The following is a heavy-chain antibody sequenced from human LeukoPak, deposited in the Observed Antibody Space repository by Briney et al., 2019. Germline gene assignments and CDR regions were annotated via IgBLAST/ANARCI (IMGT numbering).Heavy chain of an antibody. CDR3: AKDRSHSGRGFDY. CDR2: ISGSGGST. D-gene: IGHD1-26*01. J-gene: IGHJ4*02. V-gene: IGHV3-23*01. Sequence: GGSLRLSCAASGFTFSSYAMSWVRQGPGKGLEWVSAISGSGGSTYYADSVKGRFTISRDNSKNTLYLQMNSLRAEDTAVYYCAKDRSHSGRGFDYWGQGTLVTVSS. CDR1: GFTFSSYA.